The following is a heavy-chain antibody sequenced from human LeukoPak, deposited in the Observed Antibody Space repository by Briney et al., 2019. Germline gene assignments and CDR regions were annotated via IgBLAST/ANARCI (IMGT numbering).Heavy chain of an antibody. CDR3: ARADAFDI. Sequence: GGSLRLSCAASGFTFSSYGMHWVRQAPGKGLEWVANIKQDGSEKYYVDSVKGRFTISRDNAKNSLYLQMNSLRAEDTAVYYCARADAFDIWGQGTMVTVSS. J-gene: IGHJ3*02. V-gene: IGHV3-7*01. CDR2: IKQDGSEK. CDR1: GFTFSSYG.